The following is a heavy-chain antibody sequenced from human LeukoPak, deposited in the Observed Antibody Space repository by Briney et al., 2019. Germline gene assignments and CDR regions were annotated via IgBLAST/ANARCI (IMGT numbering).Heavy chain of an antibody. Sequence: PGGSLRLSCAASGFTFSSYGMHWVRQAPGKGLEWVAVIWYDGSNKYYADSVKGRFTISRDNSKNTLYLQMNSLRAEDTAVYYCARDRGGELGPGYYYYYGMDVWGQGTTVTVSS. CDR3: ARDRGGELGPGYYYYYGMDV. CDR2: IWYDGSNK. D-gene: IGHD7-27*01. J-gene: IGHJ6*02. V-gene: IGHV3-33*01. CDR1: GFTFSSYG.